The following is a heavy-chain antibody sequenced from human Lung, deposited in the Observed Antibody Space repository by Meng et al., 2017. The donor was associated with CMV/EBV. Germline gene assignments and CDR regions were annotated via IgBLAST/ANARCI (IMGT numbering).Heavy chain of an antibody. V-gene: IGHV4-4*02. CDR2: SFRTGAT. Sequence: SDGAASSSNWWRWVRQPPGKGLEWIGESFRTGATNYNPYRKSRVTISVDKSNNQFSLKLTSVTDADTDVYYCGREGYFGSGNYPIDYWGQGTLVTVSS. CDR1: DGAASSSNW. CDR3: GREGYFGSGNYPIDY. J-gene: IGHJ4*02. D-gene: IGHD3-10*01.